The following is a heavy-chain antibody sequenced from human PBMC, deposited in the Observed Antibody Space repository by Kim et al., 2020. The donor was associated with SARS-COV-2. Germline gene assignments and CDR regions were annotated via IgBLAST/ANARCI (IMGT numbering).Heavy chain of an antibody. CDR3: ANLAASGTRYTMDV. D-gene: IGHD6-13*01. CDR1: GGSITSTTYC. Sequence: SETLSLTCAVSGGSITSTTYCWGWIRQPPGMGLEWIGSLCYSGTTYSNPSLKSRVTISVHTSKEQLSLKLSSVTAADTAVYYCANLAASGTRYTMDVSG. CDR2: LCYSGTT. J-gene: IGHJ6*04. V-gene: IGHV4-39*01.